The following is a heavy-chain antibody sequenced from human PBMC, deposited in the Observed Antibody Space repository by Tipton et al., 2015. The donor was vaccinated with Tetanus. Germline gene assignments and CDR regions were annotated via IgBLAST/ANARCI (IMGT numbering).Heavy chain of an antibody. CDR3: AREKWELEGRDETQDDAFDI. Sequence: QLVQSGAEVKKPGASVKVSCKASGYTFTSYYMHWVRQAPGRGLEWMGIINPSGGSTSYAQKFQGRVTMTRDTSTSTVYMELSSLRSEDTAVYYCAREKWELEGRDETQDDAFDIWGQGTMVTVSS. V-gene: IGHV1-46*01. CDR1: GYTFTSYY. J-gene: IGHJ3*02. D-gene: IGHD1-26*01. CDR2: INPSGGST.